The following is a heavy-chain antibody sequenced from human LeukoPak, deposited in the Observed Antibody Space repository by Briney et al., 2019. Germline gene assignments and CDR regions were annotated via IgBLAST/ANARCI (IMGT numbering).Heavy chain of an antibody. J-gene: IGHJ4*02. CDR3: ARGPLAAAPSSGIDY. V-gene: IGHV4-34*01. Sequence: SETLSLTCAVYGGSFSGYYWSWIRQPPGKGLEWIGEINHSGSTNYNPSLKSRVTISVDTSKNQFSLKLSSVTAADTAVYYCARGPLAAAPSSGIDYWGQGTLVTVS. CDR2: INHSGST. D-gene: IGHD6-13*01. CDR1: GGSFSGYY.